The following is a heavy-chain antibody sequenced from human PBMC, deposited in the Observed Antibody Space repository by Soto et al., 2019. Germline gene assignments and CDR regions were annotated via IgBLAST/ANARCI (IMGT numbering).Heavy chain of an antibody. D-gene: IGHD3-22*01. V-gene: IGHV1-69*13. Sequence: SVKVSCKASGGTFSSYAISWVRQAPGQGLEWMGGIIPIFGTANYAQKFQGRVTITADESTSTAYMELSSLRSEDTAVYYCASSLSGYSYYYYGTDVWGQGTTVTVSS. CDR3: ASSLSGYSYYYYGTDV. J-gene: IGHJ6*02. CDR2: IIPIFGTA. CDR1: GGTFSSYA.